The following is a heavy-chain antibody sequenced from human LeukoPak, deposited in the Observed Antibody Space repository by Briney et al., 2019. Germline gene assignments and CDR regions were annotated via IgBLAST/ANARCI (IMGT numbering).Heavy chain of an antibody. CDR2: ISYDGGNK. V-gene: IGHV3-30*18. CDR3: AKVHLTYYYDSSGYGFQDY. D-gene: IGHD3-22*01. Sequence: GGSLRLSCAASGFTFSNYAMSWVRQAPGKGLEWVTVISYDGGNKFYADSVRGRFTISRDNSKNTVYLQMNSLRVEDTAVYYCAKVHLTYYYDSSGYGFQDYWGQGTLVTVSS. J-gene: IGHJ4*02. CDR1: GFTFSNYA.